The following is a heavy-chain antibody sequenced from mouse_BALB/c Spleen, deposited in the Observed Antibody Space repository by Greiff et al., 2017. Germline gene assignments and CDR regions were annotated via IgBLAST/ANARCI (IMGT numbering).Heavy chain of an antibody. V-gene: IGHV5-6-5*01. CDR1: GFTFSSSA. Sequence: EVKLVESGGGLVKPGGSLKLSCAASGFTFSSSAMSWVRQTPEKRLAWVASISSGGSTYYPDSVKGRFTISRDNARTILYLQMRSLRSEDTAMYYCARGQWDEYVMDYWGQGTSVTVSS. CDR3: ARGQWDEYVMDY. J-gene: IGHJ4*01. D-gene: IGHD4-1*01. CDR2: ISSGGST.